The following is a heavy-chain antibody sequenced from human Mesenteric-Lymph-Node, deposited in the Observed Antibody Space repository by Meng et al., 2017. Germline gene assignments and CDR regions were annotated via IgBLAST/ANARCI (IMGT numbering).Heavy chain of an antibody. J-gene: IGHJ4*02. CDR2: INLNPVTT. CDR1: GYTFIAYH. D-gene: IGHD2-21*02. V-gene: IGHV1-2*02. Sequence: QVQLVQSGGEGKKPGASVKVSCKASGYTFIAYHIHWVRQAPGQGLEWMGWINLNPVTTNYAQKFQGRVAVTWDTSISTAYMELSSLTSDDTAIYYCARDLSGDGDAYFDYWGQGTLVTVSS. CDR3: ARDLSGDGDAYFDY.